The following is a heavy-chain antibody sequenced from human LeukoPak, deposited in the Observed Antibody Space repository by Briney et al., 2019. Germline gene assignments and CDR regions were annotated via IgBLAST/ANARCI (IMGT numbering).Heavy chain of an antibody. CDR2: ISSSGTTI. J-gene: IGHJ6*02. Sequence: PGGSLRLSCGASGFTFSGYDMTWVRQAPGKGLEWVSYISSSGTTIYYAEFVKGVFTTSSDNAKNSLFLQMNSLRAEDRAVYYCARGISRGMDVWGQGTTVTVSS. V-gene: IGHV3-48*03. CDR1: GFTFSGYD. CDR3: ARGISRGMDV. D-gene: IGHD1-14*01.